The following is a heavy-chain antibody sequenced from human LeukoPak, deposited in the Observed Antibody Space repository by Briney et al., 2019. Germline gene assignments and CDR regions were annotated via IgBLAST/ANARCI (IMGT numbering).Heavy chain of an antibody. CDR2: SNPNSGGT. CDR1: GYTFTGYY. J-gene: IGHJ4*02. Sequence: ASVKVSCKASGYTFTGYYMHLVRRAPGQGLEWMGWSNPNSGGTNYAQKFQGRVTMTRDTSISTAYMELSRLRSDDTAVYYCARDKVNSEYYYDSSGYYLHDYWGQGTLVTVSS. V-gene: IGHV1-2*02. CDR3: ARDKVNSEYYYDSSGYYLHDY. D-gene: IGHD3-22*01.